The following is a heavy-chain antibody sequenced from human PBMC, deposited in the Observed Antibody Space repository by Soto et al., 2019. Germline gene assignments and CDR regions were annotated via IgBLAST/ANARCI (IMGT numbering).Heavy chain of an antibody. Sequence: SETLSLTCTVSGGSSSSDGSHWSWIRQHPGKGLEWIGYIYYSGSTNYNPSLKSRVTISVDTSKNQFSLKLSSVTAADTAVYYCARLTNDFWTQKTHYYFDYWGQGTLVTVSS. CDR2: IYYSGST. V-gene: IGHV4-61*08. J-gene: IGHJ4*02. CDR3: ARLTNDFWTQKTHYYFDY. CDR1: GGSSSSDGSH. D-gene: IGHD3-3*01.